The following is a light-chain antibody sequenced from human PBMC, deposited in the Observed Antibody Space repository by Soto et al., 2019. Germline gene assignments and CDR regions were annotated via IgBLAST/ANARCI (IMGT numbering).Light chain of an antibody. CDR3: NSYTASSTYV. V-gene: IGLV2-14*03. CDR2: DVS. CDR1: SSDVGGYIY. Sequence: QSALTQPASVSGSPGQSITISCTGTSSDVGGYIYVSWYQHHPGKAPKLMIYDVSNRPSGVSNRFSGSKSGNTASLTISGLQAEDEAYYYCNSYTASSTYVFGTGTKLTVL. J-gene: IGLJ1*01.